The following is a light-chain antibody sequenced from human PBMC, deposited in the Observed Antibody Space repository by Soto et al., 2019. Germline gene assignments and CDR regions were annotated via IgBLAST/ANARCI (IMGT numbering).Light chain of an antibody. V-gene: IGLV2-14*01. CDR3: TSSGI. J-gene: IGLJ1*01. Sequence: QSALTQPASVSGSPGQSITISCTGTTSDIGDYNYVSWYQHLPDKVPKLIISLVSNRPSGVSNRFSGSKSGNTASLTISGLQAEDEGDYYCTSSGIFGPGTKVAVL. CDR2: LVS. CDR1: TSDIGDYNY.